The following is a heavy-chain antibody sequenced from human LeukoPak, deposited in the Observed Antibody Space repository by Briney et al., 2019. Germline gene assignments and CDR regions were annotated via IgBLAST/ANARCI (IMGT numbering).Heavy chain of an antibody. CDR2: INPSGGST. V-gene: IGHV1-46*03. D-gene: IGHD1-14*01. CDR1: GYTFTSYY. J-gene: IGHJ4*02. Sequence: ASVKVSCKASGYTFTSYYMHWVRQAPGQGLEWMGIINPSGGSTSYAQKFQGRVTMTRDTSTGTVYMELSSLRPEDTAVYYCARHQNLYKYFDYWGQGTLVTVSS. CDR3: ARHQNLYKYFDY.